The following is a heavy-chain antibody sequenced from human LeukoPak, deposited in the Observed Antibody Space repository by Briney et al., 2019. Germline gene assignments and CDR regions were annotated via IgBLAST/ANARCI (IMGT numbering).Heavy chain of an antibody. CDR1: GFTFSSYG. D-gene: IGHD3-16*01. V-gene: IGHV3-30*18. CDR3: AKGGGYGDYFDY. CDR2: ISYDGSNK. J-gene: IGHJ4*02. Sequence: PGGSLRLSCAASGFTFSSYGMHWVRQAPGKGLEWVAVISYDGSNKYYADSVKGRFTISRDNSKNTLYLQMNSLRAEDTAVYYCAKGGGYGDYFDYWGQGTLVTVSS.